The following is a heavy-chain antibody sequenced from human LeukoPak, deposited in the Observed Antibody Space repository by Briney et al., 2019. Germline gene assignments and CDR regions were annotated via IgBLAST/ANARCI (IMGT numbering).Heavy chain of an antibody. J-gene: IGHJ6*03. D-gene: IGHD2-2*01. CDR3: AKGSYYCSSSSCPQYCYYMDV. V-gene: IGHV3-30*02. CDR1: GFTFNSYG. Sequence: GGSLRLSCAASGFTFNSYGMHWVRQAPGKGLEWVAFIRYDGSDKYYADSVKGRLTISRDNSKNTLYLQMSSLRAEDTAVYYCAKGSYYCSSSSCPQYCYYMDVWDKGTTVTVSS. CDR2: IRYDGSDK.